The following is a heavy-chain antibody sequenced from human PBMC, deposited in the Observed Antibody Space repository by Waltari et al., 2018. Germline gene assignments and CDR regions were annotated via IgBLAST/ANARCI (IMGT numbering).Heavy chain of an antibody. Sequence: QLQLQQSGPGLVKPSQTLPLTCPSSGASVSSKTAAWNWIRQSPSRGLEWLGRTYYRSRWYNNYAVSVKSRITINQDTSKNQFSLQLSSVTPEDTAVYYCARDPPDGYTYFDYWGQGTLVTVSS. CDR3: ARDPPDGYTYFDY. D-gene: IGHD3-16*01. CDR2: TYYRSRWYN. CDR1: GASVSSKTAA. J-gene: IGHJ4*02. V-gene: IGHV6-1*01.